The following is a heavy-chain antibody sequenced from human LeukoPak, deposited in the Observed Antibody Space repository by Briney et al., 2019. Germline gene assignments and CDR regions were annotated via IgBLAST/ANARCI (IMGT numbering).Heavy chain of an antibody. CDR2: ISSSGSTV. Sequence: TGGSLRLSCAASGFTFSSYEMNWVRQAPGKGLEWVSHISSSGSTVYYADSMKGRFTISRDNSKNTLYLQMNSLRAEDTAVYYCAKDVGGRFGELFQGNFDYWGQGTLVTVSS. J-gene: IGHJ4*02. CDR1: GFTFSSYE. D-gene: IGHD3-10*01. CDR3: AKDVGGRFGELFQGNFDY. V-gene: IGHV3-48*03.